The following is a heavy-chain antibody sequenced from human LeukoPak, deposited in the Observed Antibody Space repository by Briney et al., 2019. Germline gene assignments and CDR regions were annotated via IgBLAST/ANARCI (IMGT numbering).Heavy chain of an antibody. CDR1: GFTFNNYA. J-gene: IGHJ4*02. Sequence: GGSLRLSCVASGFTFNNYAMHWVRQAPGKGLEWVAVISYDGSNKYYADSVKGRFTISRDNSKTTLYLQMNSLRPEDTAVYYCAKDPMTYSSGSFTPVDYWGQGTLVTVSS. V-gene: IGHV3-30*18. D-gene: IGHD6-19*01. CDR2: ISYDGSNK. CDR3: AKDPMTYSSGSFTPVDY.